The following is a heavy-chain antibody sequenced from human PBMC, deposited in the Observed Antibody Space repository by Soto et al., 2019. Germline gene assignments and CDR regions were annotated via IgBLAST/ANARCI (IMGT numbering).Heavy chain of an antibody. CDR1: GFSCITYS. CDR2: ISSSSNTI. Sequence: PGGSHRHSSTASGFSCITYSMNWVRQAPGEGLEWISYISSSSNTIYYADSVKGRFTISRDNAKNSLYLQMNSLRAEDTAVYYCALRAGPLGGQGTLLTVSS. D-gene: IGHD6-13*01. V-gene: IGHV3-48*01. J-gene: IGHJ4*02. CDR3: ALRAGPL.